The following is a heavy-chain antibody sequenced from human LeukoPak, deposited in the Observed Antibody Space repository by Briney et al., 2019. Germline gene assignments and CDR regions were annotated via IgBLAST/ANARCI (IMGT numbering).Heavy chain of an antibody. D-gene: IGHD3-10*01. J-gene: IGHJ4*02. Sequence: ASVTVSCKASGYTFTSYGISWVRQAPGQGLEWMGWISAYNGNTNYAQKLQGRVTMTTDTSTSTAYMELRSLRSDDTAVYYCARFTMVRGVIITLDYWGQGTLVTVSS. CDR3: ARFTMVRGVIITLDY. CDR2: ISAYNGNT. V-gene: IGHV1-18*01. CDR1: GYTFTSYG.